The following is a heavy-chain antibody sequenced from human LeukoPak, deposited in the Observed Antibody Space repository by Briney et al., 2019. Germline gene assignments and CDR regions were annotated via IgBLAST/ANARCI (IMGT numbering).Heavy chain of an antibody. CDR3: ARGLRRRYGH. D-gene: IGHD5-18*01. CDR2: INHSGST. CDR1: GGSFSGYY. J-gene: IGHJ4*02. V-gene: IGHV4-34*01. Sequence: SETLSLTCAVYGGSFSGYYWSWIRQPPGKGLEWIGEINHSGSTNYNPSLKSRVTISVDTSKNQFSLKLSSVTAADTAVYYCARGLRRRYGHWGQGTLVTVSS.